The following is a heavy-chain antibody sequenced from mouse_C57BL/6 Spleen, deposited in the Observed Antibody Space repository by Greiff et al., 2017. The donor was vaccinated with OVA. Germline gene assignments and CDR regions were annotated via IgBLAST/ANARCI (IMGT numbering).Heavy chain of an antibody. CDR2: INPNNGGT. D-gene: IGHD1-1*01. CDR3: ARPLYYYGSSRGNFDY. V-gene: IGHV1-26*01. Sequence: EVQLQQSGPELVKPGASVKISCKASGYTFTDYYMNWVKQSHGKSLEWIGDINPNNGGTSYNQKFKGKATLTVDKSSSAAYMELRSLTSEDSAVYYCARPLYYYGSSRGNFDYWGQGTTLTVSS. CDR1: GYTFTDYY. J-gene: IGHJ2*01.